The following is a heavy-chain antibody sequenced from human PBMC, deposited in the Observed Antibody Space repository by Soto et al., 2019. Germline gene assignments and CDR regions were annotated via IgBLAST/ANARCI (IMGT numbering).Heavy chain of an antibody. CDR1: GFTFSSYA. J-gene: IGHJ4*02. V-gene: IGHV3-30-3*01. CDR2: ISYDGSNK. D-gene: IGHD5-18*01. CDR3: ARPNVDTAMPRIYYFDY. Sequence: PGGSLRLSCAASGFTFSSYAMHWVRQAPGKGLGRVAVISYDGSNKYYADSVKGRFTISRDNSKNTLYLQMNSLRAEDTAVYYCARPNVDTAMPRIYYFDYWGQGTLVTVSS.